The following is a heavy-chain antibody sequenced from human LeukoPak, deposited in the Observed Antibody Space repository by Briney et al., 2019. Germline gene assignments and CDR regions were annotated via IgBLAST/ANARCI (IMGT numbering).Heavy chain of an antibody. Sequence: SLRLSCAASGFTFDDYGMSWVRQAPGKGLEWVSSIKWNGGSTGYADSVKGRFTISRDNAKNSLYLQMNSLRAEDTALYYCARDGWDCSADSCYVDYWGQGTLVTVSS. CDR2: IKWNGGST. CDR1: GFTFDDYG. CDR3: ARDGWDCSADSCYVDY. D-gene: IGHD2-15*01. J-gene: IGHJ4*02. V-gene: IGHV3-20*04.